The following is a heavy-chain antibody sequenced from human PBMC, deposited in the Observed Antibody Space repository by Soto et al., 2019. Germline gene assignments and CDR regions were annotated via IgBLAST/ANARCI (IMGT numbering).Heavy chain of an antibody. V-gene: IGHV3-48*01. J-gene: IGHJ6*03. CDR2: ISSSSSTI. CDR3: ARDVVEPNYYYYYYMDV. Sequence: EVQLVESGGGLVQPGGSLRLSCAASGFTFSSYSMNWVRQAPGKGLEWVSYISSSSSTIYYADSVKGRFTISRDNAKNSLYLQMNSLRAEVTAVSYCARDVVEPNYYYYYYMDVWGKGTTVTVSS. CDR1: GFTFSSYS. D-gene: IGHD2-2*01.